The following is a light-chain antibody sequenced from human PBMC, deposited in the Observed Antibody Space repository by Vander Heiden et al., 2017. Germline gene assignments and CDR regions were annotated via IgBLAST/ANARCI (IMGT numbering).Light chain of an antibody. CDR1: QSVSTY. Sequence: EIVLTQSPATLSLSPGQRATLSCRASQSVSTYLAWYQQKPGQAPRLLMYDASNWATGIPARFSGSGSGTDFTLTISSLEPEDSAVYYCQQRSNGGFTFGPGTKVDIK. CDR2: DAS. V-gene: IGKV3-11*01. CDR3: QQRSNGGFT. J-gene: IGKJ3*01.